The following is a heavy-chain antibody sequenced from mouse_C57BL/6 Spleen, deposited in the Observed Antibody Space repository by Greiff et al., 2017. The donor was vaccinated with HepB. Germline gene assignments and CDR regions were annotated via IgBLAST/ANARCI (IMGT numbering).Heavy chain of an antibody. V-gene: IGHV1-82*01. J-gene: IGHJ4*01. CDR3: ARDLWDYYAMDY. CDR1: GYAFSSSW. D-gene: IGHD6-1*01. CDR2: IYPGDGDT. Sequence: VQLQESGPELVKPGASVKISCKASGYAFSSSWMNWVKQRPGKGLEWIGRIYPGDGDTNYNGKFKGKATLTADKSSSTAYMQLSSLTSEDSAVYFCARDLWDYYAMDYWGQGTSVTVSS.